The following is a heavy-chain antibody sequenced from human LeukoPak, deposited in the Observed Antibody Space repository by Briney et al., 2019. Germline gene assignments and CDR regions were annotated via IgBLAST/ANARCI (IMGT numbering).Heavy chain of an antibody. J-gene: IGHJ4*02. V-gene: IGHV4-4*02. CDR2: IYHSGST. D-gene: IGHD3-9*01. CDR3: ARHHTHYDILTGYSATGLYFDY. Sequence: PSGTLSLTCAVSGGSISSSNWWSWVRQPPGKGLEWIGEIYHSGSTNYNPSLKSRVTISVDKSKNQFSLKLSSVTAADTAVYYCARHHTHYDILTGYSATGLYFDYWGQGTLVTVSS. CDR1: GGSISSSNW.